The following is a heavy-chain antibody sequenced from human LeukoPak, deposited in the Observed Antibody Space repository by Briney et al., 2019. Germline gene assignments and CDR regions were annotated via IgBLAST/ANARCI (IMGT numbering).Heavy chain of an antibody. J-gene: IGHJ4*02. V-gene: IGHV4-34*01. Sequence: SETLSLTCAVYGGSFSGYYWTWIRQPPGKGLEWIGEINHSGTTNYNPSLKSRVTISVDTSKNQFSLKLSSVTAADTAVYYCARGRAGYYRDYWGRGTLVTVSS. D-gene: IGHD3-22*01. CDR3: ARGRAGYYRDY. CDR2: INHSGTT. CDR1: GGSFSGYY.